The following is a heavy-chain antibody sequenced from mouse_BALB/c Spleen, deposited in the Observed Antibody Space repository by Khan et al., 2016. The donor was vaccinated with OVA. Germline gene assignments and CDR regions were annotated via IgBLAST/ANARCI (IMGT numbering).Heavy chain of an antibody. Sequence: VQLKQSGPELMKPGASVKISCKASGYSFTTYYIHWMMQSHGKSLEWIGYIDPFSGGTTYNQKFKGKATLTVDRSSSTAYIHLSNLTSEDSAVYSCTRHGYVAWFTYWGQGTLVTVSS. V-gene: IGHV1S135*01. D-gene: IGHD2-2*01. CDR1: GYSFTTYY. CDR3: TRHGYVAWFTY. J-gene: IGHJ3*01. CDR2: IDPFSGGT.